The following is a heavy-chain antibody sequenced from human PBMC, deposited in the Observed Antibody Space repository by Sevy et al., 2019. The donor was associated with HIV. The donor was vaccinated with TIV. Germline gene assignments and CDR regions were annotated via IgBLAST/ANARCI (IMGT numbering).Heavy chain of an antibody. J-gene: IGHJ3*02. V-gene: IGHV3-30-3*01. D-gene: IGHD3-22*01. CDR2: ISYDGSNK. CDR3: ARDRRIVVVTSSWGAFDI. CDR1: GFTFSSYA. Sequence: GGSLRLSCAASGFTFSSYAMHWVRQAPGKGLEWVAVISYDGSNKYYEHSVKGRFTISRDNSKNTLYLQMNSLRAEDTAVYYCARDRRIVVVTSSWGAFDIWGQGTMVTVSS.